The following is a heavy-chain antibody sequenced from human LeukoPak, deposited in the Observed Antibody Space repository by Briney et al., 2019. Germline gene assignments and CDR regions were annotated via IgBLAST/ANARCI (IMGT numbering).Heavy chain of an antibody. V-gene: IGHV5-51*01. CDR2: VYPGDSDT. Sequence: GESLKIPCTGSGYSFATYWIGWVRQIPGKGLEWMGIVYPGDSDTKYSPSFQGQVTISADKSINTAYLQWSSLKASDTAMYYCANSTMIRGVFNWFDPWGQGTLVTVSS. CDR1: GYSFATYW. CDR3: ANSTMIRGVFNWFDP. J-gene: IGHJ5*02. D-gene: IGHD3-10*01.